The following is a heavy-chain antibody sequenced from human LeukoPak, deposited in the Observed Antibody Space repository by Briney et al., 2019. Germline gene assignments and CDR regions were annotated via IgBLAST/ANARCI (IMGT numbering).Heavy chain of an antibody. CDR1: GDSTSNFY. Sequence: ETLSLNCNVSGDSTSNFYWNWIRQSPGKGLEWIGNIHYSGSSVYNPSLQSRVTITIDTSRRQFFLKLNSVTAADTAVYFCALAPNSNWFDFWGPGTLVTVSS. V-gene: IGHV4-59*03. CDR3: ALAPNSNWFDF. D-gene: IGHD2-8*01. CDR2: IHYSGSS. J-gene: IGHJ5*01.